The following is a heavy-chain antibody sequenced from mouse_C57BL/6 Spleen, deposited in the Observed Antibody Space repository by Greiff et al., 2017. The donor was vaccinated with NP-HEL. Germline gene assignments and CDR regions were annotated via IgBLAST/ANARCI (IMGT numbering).Heavy chain of an antibody. CDR2: IYPGDGDT. V-gene: IGHV1-82*01. CDR3: ARDYGAY. J-gene: IGHJ3*01. Sequence: VQLQQSGPELVKPGASVKISCKASGYAFSSSWMNWVKQRPGKGLEWIGRIYPGDGDTNYNGKFKGKATLTADKSSSTAYRKLSSLTSEDSAVYFCARDYGAYWGQGTLVTVSA. CDR1: GYAFSSSW. D-gene: IGHD1-1*02.